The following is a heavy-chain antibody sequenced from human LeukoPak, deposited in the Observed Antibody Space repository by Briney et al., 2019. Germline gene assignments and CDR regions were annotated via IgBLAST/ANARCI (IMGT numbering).Heavy chain of an antibody. CDR2: IYHSGST. J-gene: IGHJ4*02. V-gene: IGHV4-38-2*02. Sequence: PSETLSLTCTVSGYSISSGYYWGWIRQPPGKGLEWIGSIYHSGSTYYNPSLKSRVTISVDTSKNQFSLKLSSVTAADTAVYYCCYRGYWGQGTLVTVSS. D-gene: IGHD4-11*01. CDR3: CYRGY. CDR1: GYSISSGYY.